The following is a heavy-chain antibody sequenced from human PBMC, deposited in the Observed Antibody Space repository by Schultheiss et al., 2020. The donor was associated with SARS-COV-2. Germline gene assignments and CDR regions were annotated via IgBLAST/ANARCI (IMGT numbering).Heavy chain of an antibody. D-gene: IGHD6-19*01. CDR2: ISGSDGST. Sequence: GESLKISCAASGFSFEMSAFLWVRQAPGKGLEWVSLISGSDGSTYYADSVKGRFTISRDNAKNTLYLQMNSLRDEDTAVYYCARPVAGTRNALDIWGQGTTVTVSS. J-gene: IGHJ3*02. CDR3: ARPVAGTRNALDI. V-gene: IGHV3-23*01. CDR1: GFSFEMSA.